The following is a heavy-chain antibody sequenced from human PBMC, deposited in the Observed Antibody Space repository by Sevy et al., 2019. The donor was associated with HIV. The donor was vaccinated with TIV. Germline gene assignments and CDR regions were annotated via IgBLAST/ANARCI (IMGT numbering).Heavy chain of an antibody. V-gene: IGHV3-48*03. Sequence: GGSLRLSCEASGFTFSNYEMNWVRQAPGKGLEWVSYISNSGTTISYSDSVRGRFSISRDNARNSLYLQMNSLRAEDTAVYYCARDLPPSATTVAHFDYWGQGTLVTVSS. CDR2: ISNSGTTI. D-gene: IGHD4-17*01. CDR3: ARDLPPSATTVAHFDY. J-gene: IGHJ4*02. CDR1: GFTFSNYE.